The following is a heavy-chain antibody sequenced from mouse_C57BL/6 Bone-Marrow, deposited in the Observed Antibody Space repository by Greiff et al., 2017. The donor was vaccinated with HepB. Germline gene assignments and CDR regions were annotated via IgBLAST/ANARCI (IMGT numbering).Heavy chain of an antibody. V-gene: IGHV1-64*01. CDR1: GYTFTSYW. CDR2: IHPNSGST. CDR3: ARGDLPRYYYAMDY. D-gene: IGHD2-1*01. Sequence: QVQLQQPGAELVKPGASVKLSCKASGYTFTSYWMHWVKQRPGQGLEWIGMIHPNSGSTNYNEKFKSKATLTVDKSSSTAYMQLSSLTSEDSAVYYCARGDLPRYYYAMDYWGQGTSVTVSS. J-gene: IGHJ4*01.